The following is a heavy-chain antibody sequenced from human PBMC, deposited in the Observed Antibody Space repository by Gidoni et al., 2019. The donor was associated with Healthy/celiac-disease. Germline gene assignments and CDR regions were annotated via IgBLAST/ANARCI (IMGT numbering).Heavy chain of an antibody. CDR2: IYYSGST. Sequence: QVQLQESGPGLVKPSQTLSLTCTVSGGSISSGGYYWSWIRPHPGKGLEWIGYIYYSGSTYYNPSLKSRVTISVDTSKNQFSLKLSSVTAADTAVYYCARDSSSPKYCSGGSCYTYSYGMDVWGQGTTVTVSS. J-gene: IGHJ6*02. D-gene: IGHD2-15*01. CDR1: GGSISSGGYY. CDR3: ARDSSSPKYCSGGSCYTYSYGMDV. V-gene: IGHV4-31*03.